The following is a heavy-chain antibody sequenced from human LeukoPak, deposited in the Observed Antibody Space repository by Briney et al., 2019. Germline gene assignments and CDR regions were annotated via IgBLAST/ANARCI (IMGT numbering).Heavy chain of an antibody. CDR2: INWNGGST. D-gene: IGHD6-13*01. CDR1: GFPLSTYW. V-gene: IGHV3-20*04. Sequence: PGGPLRLPCAASGFPLSTYWMTWVRQAPGKGLEGVSGINWNGGSTGYADSVKGRFTISRDNAKNSLYLQMNSLRAEDTALYYCARGSWYGGAFDIWGQGTMVTVSS. CDR3: ARGSWYGGAFDI. J-gene: IGHJ3*02.